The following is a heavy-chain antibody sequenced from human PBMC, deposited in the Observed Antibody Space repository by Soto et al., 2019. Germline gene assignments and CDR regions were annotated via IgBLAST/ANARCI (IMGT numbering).Heavy chain of an antibody. CDR1: GFNFDDHA. V-gene: IGHV3-9*01. Sequence: DVQLVESGGGLIEPGRSLRLSCAASGFNFDDHAMNWVRLAPGKGLAWVSGISANGAFDGYANSVRGRFTISRDNAKNSLFLQMNSLRREDTAVYYCTRDIFRTITTIDYWGQGTLVTVSS. CDR3: TRDIFRTITTIDY. D-gene: IGHD1-20*01. J-gene: IGHJ4*02. CDR2: ISANGAFD.